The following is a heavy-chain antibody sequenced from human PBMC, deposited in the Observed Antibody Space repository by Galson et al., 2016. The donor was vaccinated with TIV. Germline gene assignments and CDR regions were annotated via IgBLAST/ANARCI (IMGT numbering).Heavy chain of an antibody. D-gene: IGHD6-13*01. CDR1: GFTFTDYE. J-gene: IGHJ4*02. V-gene: IGHV3-48*03. CDR3: AKVMAAGGQNLEY. CDR2: IGRNGMTI. Sequence: SLRLSCAASGFTFTDYEFHWVRQAPGKGLEWVSYIGRNGMTIFYADSVQGRFTISRDNAKNSLSLQMNSLRVEDTALYYCAKVMAAGGQNLEYWGQGTLVTVSS.